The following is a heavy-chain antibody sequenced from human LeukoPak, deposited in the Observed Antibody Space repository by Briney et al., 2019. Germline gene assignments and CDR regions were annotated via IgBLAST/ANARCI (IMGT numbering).Heavy chain of an antibody. D-gene: IGHD3-22*01. Sequence: ASVKVSCKASGYTFTSYGISWVRQAPGQGLEWMGWISAYNGNTNYAQKLQGRVTMTTDTSTSTAYMELRSLRSDDTAVYYCARRGLCYYDSSGYSDYWGQGTLVTVSS. V-gene: IGHV1-18*01. J-gene: IGHJ4*02. CDR1: GYTFTSYG. CDR2: ISAYNGNT. CDR3: ARRGLCYYDSSGYSDY.